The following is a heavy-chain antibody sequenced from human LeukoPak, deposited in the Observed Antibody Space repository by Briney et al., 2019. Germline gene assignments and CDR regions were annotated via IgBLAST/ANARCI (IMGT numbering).Heavy chain of an antibody. J-gene: IGHJ4*02. V-gene: IGHV3-48*01. CDR3: ARDRTVVTPDY. D-gene: IGHD4-23*01. Sequence: PGGSLRLSCAASGFTFSSYSMNWVRQAPGKGLEWVSYISSSSSTIYYADSVKGRFTISRDNAKNSLYLQMNSLRAEDTAVYYCARDRTVVTPDYWGQGTLVTVSS. CDR2: ISSSSSTI. CDR1: GFTFSSYS.